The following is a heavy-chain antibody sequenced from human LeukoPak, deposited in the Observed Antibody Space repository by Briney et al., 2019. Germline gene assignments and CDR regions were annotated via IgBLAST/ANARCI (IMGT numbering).Heavy chain of an antibody. CDR3: ARHPELYFFDY. V-gene: IGHV4-59*08. CDR1: GAPISSYY. CDR2: ISYSGST. Sequence: SETLSLTCTVSGAPISSYYRSWIRQPPGKGLEWTGYISYSGSTNYNPSLKSRVTISADTSKNQVSLTLSSVTAADTAVYYCARHPELYFFDYWGQGTLVTVSS. J-gene: IGHJ4*02. D-gene: IGHD3-10*01.